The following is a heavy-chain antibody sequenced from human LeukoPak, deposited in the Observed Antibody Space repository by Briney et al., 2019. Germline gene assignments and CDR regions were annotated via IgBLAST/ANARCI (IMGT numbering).Heavy chain of an antibody. V-gene: IGHV3-21*01. D-gene: IGHD2-21*02. Sequence: GGSLRLSCAASGFTFSNYSMNWVRQAPGKGLEWVSSIGSSSHFRYYADSLKGRVTISRDNAKNSLYLQMNSLRAEDTAVYYCACSCDGDCYSDYWGQGTLVTVSS. J-gene: IGHJ4*02. CDR3: ACSCDGDCYSDY. CDR1: GFTFSNYS. CDR2: IGSSSHFR.